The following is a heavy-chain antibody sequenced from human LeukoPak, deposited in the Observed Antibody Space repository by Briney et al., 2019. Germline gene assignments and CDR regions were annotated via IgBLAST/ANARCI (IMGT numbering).Heavy chain of an antibody. CDR2: IKQDGSEK. CDR1: GFTFSSHW. Sequence: GGSLRLFCAASGFTFSSHWMSWARHAPGKGLEWLANIKQDGSEKYYVDSVKGRFTISRDNAKNSLYLQMNSLRAEDTAVYYCARDQRYCSSSSCPWEPFDYWGQGTLVTVSS. CDR3: ARDQRYCSSSSCPWEPFDY. V-gene: IGHV3-7*05. J-gene: IGHJ4*02. D-gene: IGHD2-2*01.